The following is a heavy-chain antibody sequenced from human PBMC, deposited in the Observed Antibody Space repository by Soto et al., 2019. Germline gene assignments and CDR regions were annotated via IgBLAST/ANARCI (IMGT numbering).Heavy chain of an antibody. Sequence: ASVKVSCKASGYTFTGYYMHWVRQAPGQGLEWMGWINPNSGGTNYAQKFQGWVTMTRDTSISTAYMELSRLRSDDTAVYYCAIGKELGGDDIVVVVAAPRVPSWFDPWGKGTLVTVSS. CDR1: GYTFTGYY. CDR2: INPNSGGT. CDR3: AIGKELGGDDIVVVVAAPRVPSWFDP. J-gene: IGHJ5*02. D-gene: IGHD2-15*01. V-gene: IGHV1-2*04.